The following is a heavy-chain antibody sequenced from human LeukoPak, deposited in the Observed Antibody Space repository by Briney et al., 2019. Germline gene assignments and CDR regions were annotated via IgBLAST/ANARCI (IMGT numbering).Heavy chain of an antibody. Sequence: SETLSLTCTVSGVSLSSGSFYWGWIRQPPGKGLEWSGIIHYSGATYYNPSLKSRVTISIDMSKNQFYLNLSSVTAADTAVYYCGRRQVTSVTKYFDYWGQGTLVTVSS. J-gene: IGHJ4*02. D-gene: IGHD4-17*01. V-gene: IGHV4-39*01. CDR1: GVSLSSGSFY. CDR2: IHYSGAT. CDR3: GRRQVTSVTKYFDY.